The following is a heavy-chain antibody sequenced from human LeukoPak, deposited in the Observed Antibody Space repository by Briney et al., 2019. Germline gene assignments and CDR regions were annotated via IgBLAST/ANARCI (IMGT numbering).Heavy chain of an antibody. J-gene: IGHJ5*02. D-gene: IGHD4-17*01. CDR3: ARDTSRYGDYGWFDP. Sequence: ASVKVSCKASGYTFTSYAMNWVRQAPGQGLEWMGWINTNTGNPTYAQGFTGRFVFSLDTSVSTAYLQISSLKAEDTAVYYCARDTSRYGDYGWFDPWGQGTLVTVSS. V-gene: IGHV7-4-1*02. CDR2: INTNTGNP. CDR1: GYTFTSYA.